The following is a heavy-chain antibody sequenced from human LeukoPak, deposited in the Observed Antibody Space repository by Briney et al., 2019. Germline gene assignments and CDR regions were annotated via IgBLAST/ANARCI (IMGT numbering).Heavy chain of an antibody. CDR2: IIPIFGIA. CDR1: GGTFISYA. Sequence: SVKVSCKASGGTFISYAISWVRQAPGQGLEWMGRIIPIFGIANYAQKFQGRVTITADKSTSTAYMELSSLRSEDTAVYYCARDASAGTPEYFQHWGQGTLVTVSS. CDR3: ARDASAGTPEYFQH. J-gene: IGHJ1*01. D-gene: IGHD6-19*01. V-gene: IGHV1-69*04.